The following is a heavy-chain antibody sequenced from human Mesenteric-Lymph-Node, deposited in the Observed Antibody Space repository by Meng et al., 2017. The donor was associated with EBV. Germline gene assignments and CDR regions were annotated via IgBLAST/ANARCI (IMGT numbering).Heavy chain of an antibody. V-gene: IGHV4-61*08. CDR1: GGSVTSDGYH. Sequence: VQLRESGPGLVKPSETLSLTCTVSGGSVTSDGYHWSWIRQPPGKGLEWIAYISHGGSSNYNPSLKSRVTISVDTSKNQFSLKLSSVSAADTAIYYCARDPTWTSSGSFDYWGQGTPVTVSS. J-gene: IGHJ4*02. D-gene: IGHD1-1*01. CDR2: ISHGGSS. CDR3: ARDPTWTSSGSFDY.